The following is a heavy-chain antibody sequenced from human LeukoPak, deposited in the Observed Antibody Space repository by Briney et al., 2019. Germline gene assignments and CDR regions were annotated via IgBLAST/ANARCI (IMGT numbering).Heavy chain of an antibody. J-gene: IGHJ5*02. CDR3: ARDHGYGTDNWFDP. Sequence: SETLSLTCTVSGGSISSYYWSWLRQPPGKGLEWIGYIYYSGSTNYNPSLKSRVTISVDTSKNQFSLKLSSVTAADTAVYYCARDHGYGTDNWFDPWGQGTLVTVSS. CDR2: IYYSGST. CDR1: GGSISSYY. D-gene: IGHD5-18*01. V-gene: IGHV4-59*01.